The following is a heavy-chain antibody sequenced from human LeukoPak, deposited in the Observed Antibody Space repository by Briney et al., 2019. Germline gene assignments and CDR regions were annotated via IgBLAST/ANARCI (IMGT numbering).Heavy chain of an antibody. V-gene: IGHV3-66*01. Sequence: GGSLRLSCAASGFTVSSNYVSWVRQAPGKGLEWVSVIYNGGSTYYADSVKGRFTISRDNSKNTLYLQMNSLKAEDTAVYYCARDPDGYRQGHHFDYWGQGTLVTVSS. CDR2: IYNGGST. CDR1: GFTVSSNY. CDR3: ARDPDGYRQGHHFDY. D-gene: IGHD5-18*01. J-gene: IGHJ4*02.